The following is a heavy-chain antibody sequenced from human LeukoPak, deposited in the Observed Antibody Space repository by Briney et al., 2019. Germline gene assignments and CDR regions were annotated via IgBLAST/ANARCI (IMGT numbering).Heavy chain of an antibody. CDR3: ARSYYYDSSGYLPNFDY. D-gene: IGHD3-22*01. CDR2: INPNSGGT. J-gene: IGHJ4*02. Sequence: ASVKVSCKTSGYTFITYYIHWMRQAPGQGLEWMGWINPNSGGTNYAQKFQGRVTMTSDTSISTAYMELSRLRSDDTAVYYCARSYYYDSSGYLPNFDYWGQGTLVTVSS. CDR1: GYTFITYY. V-gene: IGHV1-2*02.